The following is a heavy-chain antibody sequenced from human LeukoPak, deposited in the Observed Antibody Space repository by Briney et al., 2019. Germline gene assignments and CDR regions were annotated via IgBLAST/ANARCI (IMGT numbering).Heavy chain of an antibody. Sequence: PGGSLKLSCVASGFTFSDSAIHWVRQSSGKGLEWIGHMDKETNLYATALAASVKGRFTVSRDDSKNTAYLHMNSLKTEDTALYYCTRDSRTYNWLDPWGQGTLVTVSS. CDR3: TRDSRTYNWLDP. CDR1: GFTFSDSA. V-gene: IGHV3-73*01. J-gene: IGHJ5*01. CDR2: MDKETNLYAT. D-gene: IGHD3-22*01.